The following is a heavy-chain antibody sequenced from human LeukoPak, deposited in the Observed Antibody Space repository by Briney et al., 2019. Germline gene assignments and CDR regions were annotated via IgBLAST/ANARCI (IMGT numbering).Heavy chain of an antibody. J-gene: IGHJ5*02. CDR1: GGSISSGGFY. CDR3: AREFRAYYDSSGYYSGLSFDP. CDR2: IYYSGST. V-gene: IGHV4-31*02. Sequence: SQTLCLTCAVSGGSISSGGFYWSWIRQHPGKGLEWIGYIYYSGSTYYNPSLKSRVTISVDTSKNQFFLKLSSVTAADTAVYYCAREFRAYYDSSGYYSGLSFDPWGQGTLVTVSS. D-gene: IGHD3-22*01.